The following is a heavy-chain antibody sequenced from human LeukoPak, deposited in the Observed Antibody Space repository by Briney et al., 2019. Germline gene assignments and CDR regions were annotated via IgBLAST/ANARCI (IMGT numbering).Heavy chain of an antibody. Sequence: GGSLRLSCAASGFTFSSYGMHWVRQAPGKGLEWVAVISYDGSNKYYADSVKGRFTISRDNSKNTLYLQMNSLRAEDTAVYYCVKWGPYDILTGRINWGQGTLVTVSS. CDR1: GFTFSSYG. V-gene: IGHV3-30*18. CDR2: ISYDGSNK. CDR3: VKWGPYDILTGRIN. D-gene: IGHD3-9*01. J-gene: IGHJ4*02.